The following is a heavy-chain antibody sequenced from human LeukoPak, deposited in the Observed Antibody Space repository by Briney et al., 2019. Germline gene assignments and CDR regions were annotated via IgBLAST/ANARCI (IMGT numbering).Heavy chain of an antibody. CDR2: INPNCGGT. Sequence: ASVKVSCKASGYTFTGYYIHWVRQAPGQGLEWMGWINPNCGGTNYAQKFQGRVTMTRDTSITTAYMELSRLRSDDTAVYYCARVILWWPRGSSNFDYWGQGTLVTVSS. J-gene: IGHJ4*02. V-gene: IGHV1-2*02. D-gene: IGHD2-21*01. CDR1: GYTFTGYY. CDR3: ARVILWWPRGSSNFDY.